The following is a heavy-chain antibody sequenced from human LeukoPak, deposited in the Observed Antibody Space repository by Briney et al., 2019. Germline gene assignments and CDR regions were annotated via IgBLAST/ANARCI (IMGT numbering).Heavy chain of an antibody. CDR3: ARSEE. J-gene: IGHJ4*02. CDR1: GFPFSSYW. CDR2: IKQDGSEK. V-gene: IGHV3-7*05. Sequence: TGGSLRLSCAASGFPFSSYWMTWVRQAPGKGLEWVANIKQDGSEKYYVDSVKGRFTISRDNAKTSLYLQMNSLRVEDTAVYYCARSEEWGQGTLVTVSS.